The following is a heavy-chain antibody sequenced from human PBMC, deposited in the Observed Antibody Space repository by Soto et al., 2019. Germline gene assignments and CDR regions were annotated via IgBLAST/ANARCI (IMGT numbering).Heavy chain of an antibody. Sequence: QVQLVQSGAEVKKPGSSVKVSCKASGGIFSTYAISWLRQAPGQGLEWMGGIIPLFGTPNYAQRFQGRVTITADESTSTAYMELGRLRSEDKAVHFCARDRDDYGSGNFYNRIDFWGQGTLVTVSS. D-gene: IGHD3-10*01. J-gene: IGHJ4*02. CDR2: IIPLFGTP. V-gene: IGHV1-69*01. CDR1: GGIFSTYA. CDR3: ARDRDDYGSGNFYNRIDF.